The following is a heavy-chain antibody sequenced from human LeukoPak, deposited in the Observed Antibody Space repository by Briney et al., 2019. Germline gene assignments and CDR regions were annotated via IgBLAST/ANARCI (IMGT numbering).Heavy chain of an antibody. D-gene: IGHD4-17*01. J-gene: IGHJ4*02. CDR2: INPSGGST. Sequence: GASVTVSCKASGYTFTIYYMHWVRQAPGQGLEWMGIINPSGGSTSYAQKFQGRVTITADKSTSTAYMELSSLRSEDTAVYYCARARQYGDSDYWGQGTLVTVSS. V-gene: IGHV1-46*01. CDR1: GYTFTIYY. CDR3: ARARQYGDSDY.